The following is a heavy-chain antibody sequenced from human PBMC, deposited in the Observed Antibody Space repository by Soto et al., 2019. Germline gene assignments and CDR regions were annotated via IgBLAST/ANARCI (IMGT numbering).Heavy chain of an antibody. CDR2: IKQDGSEK. Sequence: GGSLRLSCAASGFTFSSYWMSWVRQAPGKGLEWVANIKQDGSEKYYVDSVKGRFTISRDNAKNSLYLQMNSLRAEDTAVYYCAAGSEGSSWFQTYYYYGMDVWGQGTTVTVSS. J-gene: IGHJ6*02. CDR3: AAGSEGSSWFQTYYYYGMDV. V-gene: IGHV3-7*01. D-gene: IGHD6-13*01. CDR1: GFTFSSYW.